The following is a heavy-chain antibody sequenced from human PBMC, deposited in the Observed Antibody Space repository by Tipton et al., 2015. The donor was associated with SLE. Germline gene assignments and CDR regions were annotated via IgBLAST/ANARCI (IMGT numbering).Heavy chain of an antibody. Sequence: SLRLSCAASGFTFSSYVMHWVRQAPGKGLEWVAFISHDGSNKYYADSVKGPFTISRDNSKNTLYLQMNSLRAEDTAVYYCSREAQVYGSGAFDFWGQGTMLTVSS. CDR3: SREAQVYGSGAFDF. D-gene: IGHD3-3*01. V-gene: IGHV3-30*04. CDR1: GFTFSSYV. J-gene: IGHJ3*01. CDR2: ISHDGSNK.